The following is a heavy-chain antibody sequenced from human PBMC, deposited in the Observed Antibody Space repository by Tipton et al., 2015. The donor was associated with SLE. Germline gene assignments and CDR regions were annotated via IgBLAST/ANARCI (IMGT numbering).Heavy chain of an antibody. CDR2: ISTSSIYI. D-gene: IGHD3-10*01. Sequence: SLRLSCAASGFTLSSHSMNWVRQAPGKGLEWVSSISTSSIYIYYADSVKGRFTVSRDNARNSLFLEMDSLRVEDTAVYYCVRLTSGVIGLRDAFDLWGQGTVVSVSS. V-gene: IGHV3-21*03. J-gene: IGHJ3*01. CDR3: VRLTSGVIGLRDAFDL. CDR1: GFTLSSHS.